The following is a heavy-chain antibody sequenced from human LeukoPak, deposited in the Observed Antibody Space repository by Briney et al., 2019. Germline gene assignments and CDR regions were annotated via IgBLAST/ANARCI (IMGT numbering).Heavy chain of an antibody. V-gene: IGHV4-34*01. Sequence: SETLSLTCAVYGGSFSGYYRSWIRQPPGKGLEWIGEINHIGSTKYNPSLKSRVTISVDTSKNQFYLKLSSVTAADTAVYYCAASTAVAGRLGAFDVWGQGTMVTVSS. J-gene: IGHJ3*01. CDR3: AASTAVAGRLGAFDV. D-gene: IGHD6-19*01. CDR1: GGSFSGYY. CDR2: INHIGST.